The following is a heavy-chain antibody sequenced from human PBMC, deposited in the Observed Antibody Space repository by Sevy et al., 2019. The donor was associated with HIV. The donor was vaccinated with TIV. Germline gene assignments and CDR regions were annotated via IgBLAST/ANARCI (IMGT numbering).Heavy chain of an antibody. J-gene: IGHJ3*02. D-gene: IGHD4-17*01. CDR1: GFTFSSSG. CDR3: AKLGSTTLTTSDAFDI. V-gene: IGHV3-30*02. Sequence: GGSLRLSCAASGFTFSSSGMHWVRQAPGKGLEWVTFIRYDGTTKYYADSVKGRFTISRDNSKSTLYLQMNSLRDEDTGVYFCAKLGSTTLTTSDAFDIWGQGTLVTV. CDR2: IRYDGTTK.